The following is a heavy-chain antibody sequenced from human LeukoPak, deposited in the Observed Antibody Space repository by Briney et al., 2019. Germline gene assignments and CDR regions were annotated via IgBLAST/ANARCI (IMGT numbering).Heavy chain of an antibody. Sequence: PGGSLRLSCAASGFTFSSYGMHWVRQAPGKGLEWVAFIRYDGSNKYYADSVKGRFTISRDNSKNTLYLQMNSLRAEDTAVFYCARPQGYFAANFDYWGQGTLVTVSS. CDR1: GFTFSSYG. V-gene: IGHV3-30*02. CDR2: IRYDGSNK. J-gene: IGHJ4*02. CDR3: ARPQGYFAANFDY. D-gene: IGHD3-22*01.